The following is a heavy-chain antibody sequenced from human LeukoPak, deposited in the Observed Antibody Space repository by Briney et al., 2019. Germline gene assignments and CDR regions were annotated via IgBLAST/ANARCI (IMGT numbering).Heavy chain of an antibody. CDR2: ISSSGSTI. CDR3: ARDWGFVVVPAAIRYYGMDV. Sequence: PGGSLRLSCAASGFTFSDYYMSWIRQAPGKGLEWVSYISSSGSTIYYADSVKGRFTISRDNAKSSLYLQMNSLRAEDTAVYYCARDWGFVVVPAAIRYYGMDVWGQGTTVTVSS. J-gene: IGHJ6*02. D-gene: IGHD2-2*02. V-gene: IGHV3-11*01. CDR1: GFTFSDYY.